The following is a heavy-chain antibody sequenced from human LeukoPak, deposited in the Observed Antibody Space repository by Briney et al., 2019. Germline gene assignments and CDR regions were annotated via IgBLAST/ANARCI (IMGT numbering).Heavy chain of an antibody. CDR2: INRDGSTT. D-gene: IGHD7-27*01. V-gene: IGHV3-74*03. CDR1: GFTFSNYW. J-gene: IGHJ4*02. CDR3: ARDKKGGEASESDY. Sequence: GGSLRLSCAASGFTFSNYWVHWVRQAPGKGLVWVSRINRDGSTTKNADSMKCRRTVSRDNAKKTLNLQKNSLRAEVTAVSYCARDKKGGEASESDYWGQGNLVTVSS.